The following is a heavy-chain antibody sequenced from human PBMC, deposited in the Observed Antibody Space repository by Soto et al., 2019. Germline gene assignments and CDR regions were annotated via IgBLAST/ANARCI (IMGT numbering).Heavy chain of an antibody. CDR1: GYTFTSYA. Sequence: GASVKVSCKASGYTFTSYAMHWVRQAPGQRLEWMGWINAGNGNTKYSQKFQGRVTITRDTSASTAYMELSSLRSQDTAVYCCASSNGYSPDYYYYGMDVWGQGTTVTAP. CDR2: INAGNGNT. CDR3: ASSNGYSPDYYYYGMDV. J-gene: IGHJ6*02. D-gene: IGHD5-18*01. V-gene: IGHV1-3*01.